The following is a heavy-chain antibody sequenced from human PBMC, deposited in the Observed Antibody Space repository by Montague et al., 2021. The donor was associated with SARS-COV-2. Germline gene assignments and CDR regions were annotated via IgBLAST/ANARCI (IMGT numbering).Heavy chain of an antibody. J-gene: IGHJ4*02. CDR1: GASVTSTNW. V-gene: IGHV4-4*02. D-gene: IGHD3-22*01. Sequence: SETLSLTCGVSGASVTSTNWWSWVRQPTGKGLEWIGEIYHTGNTNYSPSLKNRVSISLDKSKNQLSLRLTSVTAADTAVYYCASPKEGSGYYRPFDYWGQGTLVTVSS. CDR3: ASPKEGSGYYRPFDY. CDR2: IYHTGNT.